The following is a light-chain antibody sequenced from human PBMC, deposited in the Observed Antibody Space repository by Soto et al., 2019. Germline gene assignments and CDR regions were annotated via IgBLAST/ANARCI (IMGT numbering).Light chain of an antibody. J-gene: IGLJ7*01. CDR3: SSYTSSSTLL. CDR1: NNDVGAYNY. V-gene: IGLV2-14*01. CDR2: EVS. Sequence: QSSLTQPASVSGSPGQSIAISCTGTNNDVGAYNYVSWYQRHPGKAPKLIIYEVSNRPSGVSNRFSGSKSGNTASLTISGLQAEDEADYYCSSYTSSSTLLFGGGTQLTVI.